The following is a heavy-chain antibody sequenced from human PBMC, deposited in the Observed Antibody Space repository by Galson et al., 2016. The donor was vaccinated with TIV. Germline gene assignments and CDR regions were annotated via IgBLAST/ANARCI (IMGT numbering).Heavy chain of an antibody. CDR2: IDKDGNEK. J-gene: IGHJ3*02. CDR3: ARLLEWTHEAFDT. CDR1: GFTFGNYW. V-gene: IGHV3-7*01. Sequence: SLRLSCAASGFTFGNYWMSWVRQAPGKGLEWVANIDKDGNEKYYVDSVKGRFTIYRDNDKNTLYLQMNSLRAEDMAIFYCARLLEWTHEAFDTWGQGTMVTVSA. D-gene: IGHD3-3*01.